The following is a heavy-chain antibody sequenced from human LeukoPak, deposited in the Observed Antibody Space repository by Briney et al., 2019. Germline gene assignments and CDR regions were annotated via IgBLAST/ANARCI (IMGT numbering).Heavy chain of an antibody. V-gene: IGHV3-9*01. Sequence: GGSLRLSCAASGFTFDDYAIHWVRQVPGKGLEWVSGISWNSGTIGYEVSVKGRFTISRDNAKNSLYLQMNSLRAEDTTLYYCAKERIVGGYRYGPFDHWGQGTLVTVSS. CDR1: GFTFDDYA. CDR3: AKERIVGGYRYGPFDH. D-gene: IGHD5-18*01. CDR2: ISWNSGTI. J-gene: IGHJ4*02.